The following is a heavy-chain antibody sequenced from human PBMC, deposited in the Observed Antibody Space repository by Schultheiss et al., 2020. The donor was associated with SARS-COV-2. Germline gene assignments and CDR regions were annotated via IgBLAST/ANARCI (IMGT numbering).Heavy chain of an antibody. Sequence: SETLSLTCSVSGASVNSYYWGWIRQPPGKGLEWIGYIYYSGSTNYNPSLKSRVTISVDTSKNQFSLKLTSLTAADTAIYYCARGNDFVYFFDSWGQGTLVTVSS. CDR2: IYYSGST. D-gene: IGHD3-3*01. J-gene: IGHJ4*02. V-gene: IGHV4-59*08. CDR3: ARGNDFVYFFDS. CDR1: GASVNSYY.